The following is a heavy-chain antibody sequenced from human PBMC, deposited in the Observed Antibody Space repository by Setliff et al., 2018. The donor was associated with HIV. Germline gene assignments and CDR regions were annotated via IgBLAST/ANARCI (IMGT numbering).Heavy chain of an antibody. Sequence: SGPTLVNPTQTLTLTCTFSGFSLTPRGASVGWIRQPPGRALEWLALIYWNGDERYSASLQGRLSIAKDTSRNQVVLTSTNMSPDDTATYFCAHGRTGIAPPDFDYWGPGSLVTVSS. CDR2: IYWNGDE. J-gene: IGHJ4*02. CDR3: AHGRTGIAPPDFDY. CDR1: GFSLTPRGAS. V-gene: IGHV2-5*01. D-gene: IGHD7-27*01.